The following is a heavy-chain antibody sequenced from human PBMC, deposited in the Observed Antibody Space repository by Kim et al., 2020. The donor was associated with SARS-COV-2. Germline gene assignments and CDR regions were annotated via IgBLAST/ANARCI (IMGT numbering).Heavy chain of an antibody. J-gene: IGHJ3*02. Sequence: YVDSVKGRFTISRDNPENSLYLQMHSLRDEDTAVYYCAMGQQWPPGAFDIWGQGTMVTVSS. D-gene: IGHD6-19*01. CDR3: AMGQQWPPGAFDI. V-gene: IGHV3-7*04.